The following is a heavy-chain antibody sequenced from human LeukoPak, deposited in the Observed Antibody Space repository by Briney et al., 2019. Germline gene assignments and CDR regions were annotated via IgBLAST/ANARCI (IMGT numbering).Heavy chain of an antibody. CDR1: GGSISSYY. CDR3: ARSAYGYYDFWSGYSDV. D-gene: IGHD3-3*01. Sequence: SETLSLTCTVSGGSISSYYWSWIRQPPGKGLEWIGYIYYGGSTNYNPSLKSRVTISVDTSKNQFSLKLSSVTAADTAVYYCARSAYGYYDFWSGYSDVWGQGTTVTVSS. V-gene: IGHV4-59*08. CDR2: IYYGGST. J-gene: IGHJ6*02.